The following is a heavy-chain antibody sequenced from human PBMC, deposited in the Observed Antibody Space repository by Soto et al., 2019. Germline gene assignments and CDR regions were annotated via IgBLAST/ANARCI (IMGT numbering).Heavy chain of an antibody. CDR3: ARDDGRWLQRRRQYYFDY. Sequence: QVQLVQSGAEVKKPGASVKVSCKASGYTFTSYGISWVRQAPGQGLEWMGWISAYNGNTNYAQKLQGRVTMTTDTSTSTAYMGLRSLRSDDTAVYYCARDDGRWLQRRRQYYFDYWGQGTLVTVSS. V-gene: IGHV1-18*01. J-gene: IGHJ4*02. CDR2: ISAYNGNT. D-gene: IGHD5-12*01. CDR1: GYTFTSYG.